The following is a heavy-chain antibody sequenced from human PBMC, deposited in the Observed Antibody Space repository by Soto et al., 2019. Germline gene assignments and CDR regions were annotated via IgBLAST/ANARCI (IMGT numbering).Heavy chain of an antibody. J-gene: IGHJ4*02. CDR2: ISSSSSTI. D-gene: IGHD3-10*01. Sequence: PGGSLRLSCAASGFTFSSYSRNWVRQAPGKGLEWVSYISSSSSTIYYADSVKGRFTISRDNAKNSLYLQMNSLRDEDTAVYYCARVLSRHGSGDFDYWGQGTLVTVSS. CDR1: GFTFSSYS. CDR3: ARVLSRHGSGDFDY. V-gene: IGHV3-48*02.